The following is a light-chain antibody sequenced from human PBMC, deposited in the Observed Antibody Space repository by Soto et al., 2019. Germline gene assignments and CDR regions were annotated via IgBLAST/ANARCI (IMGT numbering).Light chain of an antibody. V-gene: IGKV3-11*01. CDR2: DAS. CDR3: QQRSNWLWT. CDR1: QSVSSY. Sequence: EIVLTQSPATLSLSPGERATLSCRASQSVSSYLAWYQQKPGQAPRLLIYDASNRATGIPARFSSSGSGTDLTLTISSLEPEDFAVYYCQQRSNWLWTFGQGTKVEIK. J-gene: IGKJ1*01.